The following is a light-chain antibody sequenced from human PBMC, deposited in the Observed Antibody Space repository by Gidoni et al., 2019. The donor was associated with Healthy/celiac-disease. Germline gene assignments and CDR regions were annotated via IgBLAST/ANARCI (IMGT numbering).Light chain of an antibody. J-gene: IGKJ1*01. V-gene: IGKV3-20*01. Sequence: EIVLTQSPGTLSLSPGERATLSCRASQSVSSSYLAWYQQKSGQAPRLLIFGASNRATGIPDRFSGSGSGTDFTLTINRLEPEDFATYYCQQYGSSPPATFGQGTKVET. CDR1: QSVSSSY. CDR3: QQYGSSPPAT. CDR2: GAS.